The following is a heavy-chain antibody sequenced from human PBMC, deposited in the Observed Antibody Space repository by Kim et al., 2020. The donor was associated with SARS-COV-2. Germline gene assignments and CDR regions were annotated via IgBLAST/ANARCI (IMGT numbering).Heavy chain of an antibody. J-gene: IGHJ4*02. Sequence: SETLSLTCSVSGDSVSASCNYWGWIRQPRGKGLEWIGYMYYSGRTNFNPSLESRVTISIDTAKNQFSLGLTTVTTADTGMYYSARSRARGLGFDSCGQG. CDR1: GDSVSASCNY. CDR3: ARSRARGLGFDS. CDR2: MYYSGRT. D-gene: IGHD3-10*01. V-gene: IGHV4-61*01.